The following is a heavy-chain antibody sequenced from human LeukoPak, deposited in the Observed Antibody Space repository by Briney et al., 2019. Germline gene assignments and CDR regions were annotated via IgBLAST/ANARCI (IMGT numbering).Heavy chain of an antibody. V-gene: IGHV4-34*01. Sequence: SETLSLTCAVYGGSFSGYYWSWIRQPPGKGLEWIGEINHSGSTNYNPSLKSRVTISVDTSKNQFSLKLSSVTAADTAVYYCAEQLEGNWFDPWGQGTLVTVSS. CDR2: INHSGST. CDR3: AEQLEGNWFDP. D-gene: IGHD1-1*01. J-gene: IGHJ5*02. CDR1: GGSFSGYY.